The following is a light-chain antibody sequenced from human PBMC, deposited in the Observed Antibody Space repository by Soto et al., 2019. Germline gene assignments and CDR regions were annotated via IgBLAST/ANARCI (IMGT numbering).Light chain of an antibody. CDR2: GTS. Sequence: EIVLTQSPGTLSLSPGERATLSCRASQSLSSSYLAWYQQKPGQAPRLLIYGTSIRATGIPDRFSGSGSGTDFTLTISSLQFEDFAVYYCQQYNNWPRTFGQGTKVEIK. J-gene: IGKJ1*01. CDR3: QQYNNWPRT. V-gene: IGKV3-20*01. CDR1: QSLSSSY.